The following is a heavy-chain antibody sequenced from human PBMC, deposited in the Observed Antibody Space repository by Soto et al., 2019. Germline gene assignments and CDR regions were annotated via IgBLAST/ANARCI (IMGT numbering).Heavy chain of an antibody. D-gene: IGHD4-17*01. CDR3: AKGLYGDYLRFDY. Sequence: EVQLLESGGGLVQPGGSLRLSCAASGFTFSSYAMSWVRQAPGKGREWVSAISGSGGSTYYADSLKGRFTISRDNSKNTLYLQMNSLRAEDTAVYYCAKGLYGDYLRFDYWGQGTLVTVSS. V-gene: IGHV3-23*01. J-gene: IGHJ4*02. CDR2: ISGSGGST. CDR1: GFTFSSYA.